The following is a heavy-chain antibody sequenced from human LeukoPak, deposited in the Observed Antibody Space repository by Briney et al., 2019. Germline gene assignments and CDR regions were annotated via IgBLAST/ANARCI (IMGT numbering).Heavy chain of an antibody. J-gene: IGHJ4*02. Sequence: PGGSLRLSCAASGFTFSSYAMSWVRQAPGKGLEWVSAISGSGGSTYYADSVKGRFTISRDNSKNTLYLQMNSLRAEDTAVYYCAKEPRIAAAPGITPDYWGQGTLVTVSS. CDR1: GFTFSSYA. D-gene: IGHD6-13*01. CDR3: AKEPRIAAAPGITPDY. V-gene: IGHV3-23*01. CDR2: ISGSGGST.